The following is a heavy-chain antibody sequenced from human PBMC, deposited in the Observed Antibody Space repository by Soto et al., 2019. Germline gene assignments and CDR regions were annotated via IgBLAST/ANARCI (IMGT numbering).Heavy chain of an antibody. CDR3: AGDRALDF. V-gene: IGHV3-7*01. J-gene: IGHJ4*02. Sequence: EVQLVESGGGLVQPGGSLRLSCAASGFTFSSYWVSWVRQVPGKGLEWVANINQGGSEKYYADSVKGRFTISRDNAKNSLYLEMNSLRADDTAVYYCAGDRALDFWGQGTLVTVSS. CDR2: INQGGSEK. CDR1: GFTFSSYW.